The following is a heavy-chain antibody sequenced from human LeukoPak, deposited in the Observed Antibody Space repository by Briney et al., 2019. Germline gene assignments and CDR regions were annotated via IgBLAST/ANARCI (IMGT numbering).Heavy chain of an antibody. CDR3: ARALRSHYFDY. D-gene: IGHD4-17*01. CDR2: IYYSGST. Sequence: PSETLSLTCTVSGGSISSYYWSWIRQPPGKGLEWIGYIYYSGSTYYNPSLESRVTISEDPSKKQFSLKLSSVTAADTAVYYCARALRSHYFDYWGQGTRVTVSS. CDR1: GGSISSYY. V-gene: IGHV4-59*12. J-gene: IGHJ4*02.